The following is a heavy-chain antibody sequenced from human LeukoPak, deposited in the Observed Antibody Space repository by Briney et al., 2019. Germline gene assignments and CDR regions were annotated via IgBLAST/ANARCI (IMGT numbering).Heavy chain of an antibody. CDR1: GFTFSSNW. CDR2: ISENGRYT. Sequence: PGGSLRLSCAASGFTFSSNWMHWVRQAPGKGLVWVTRISENGRYTYYADSVRGRFTISRDNAKNTLYLQMNSLRAEDTAVYYCAGDGKLWLIEDWGQGTLVTVSS. CDR3: AGDGKLWLIED. J-gene: IGHJ4*02. D-gene: IGHD3-16*01. V-gene: IGHV3-74*01.